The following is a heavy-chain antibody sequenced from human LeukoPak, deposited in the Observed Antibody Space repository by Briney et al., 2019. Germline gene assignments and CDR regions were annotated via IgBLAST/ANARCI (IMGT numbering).Heavy chain of an antibody. V-gene: IGHV4-34*01. J-gene: IGHJ4*02. CDR1: GGSFSGYY. CDR3: ARLRTTRYYFDY. D-gene: IGHD1-7*01. Sequence: PSETLSLTCAVYGGSFSGYYRSWIRQPPGKGLEWIGEINHSGSTNYNPSLKSRVTISVDTSKNQFSLKLSSVTAADTAVYYCARLRTTRYYFDYWGQGTLVTVSS. CDR2: INHSGST.